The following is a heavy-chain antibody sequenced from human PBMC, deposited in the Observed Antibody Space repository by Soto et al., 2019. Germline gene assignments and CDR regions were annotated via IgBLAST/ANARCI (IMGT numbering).Heavy chain of an antibody. V-gene: IGHV3-21*01. CDR3: VRHWLATREFDY. CDR2: LSSSSGHI. D-gene: IGHD1-26*01. J-gene: IGHJ4*02. CDR1: GFTFSSYS. Sequence: GGSLRLSCAASGFTFSSYSMNWVRQAPGKGLEWVSSLSSSSGHIYYADSVKGRFTISRDNAKNSLYLQMNSLRAEDTAVYYCVRHWLATREFDYWGQGTLVTVTS.